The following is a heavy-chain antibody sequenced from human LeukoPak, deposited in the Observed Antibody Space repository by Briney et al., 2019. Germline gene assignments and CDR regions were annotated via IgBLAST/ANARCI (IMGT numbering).Heavy chain of an antibody. V-gene: IGHV1-2*02. CDR3: ARVIAAAGPLDY. CDR2: INPNSGGT. J-gene: IGHJ4*02. CDR1: GYTFNSYY. D-gene: IGHD6-13*01. Sequence: APVKVSCTASGYTFNSYYMHWVRQAPGQGLEWMGWINPNSGGTNYAQKFQGRVTMTRDTSISTAYMELSRLRSDDTAVYYCARVIAAAGPLDYWGQGTLVTVSS.